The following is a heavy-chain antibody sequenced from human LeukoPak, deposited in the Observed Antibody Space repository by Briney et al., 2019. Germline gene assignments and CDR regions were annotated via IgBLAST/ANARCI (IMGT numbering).Heavy chain of an antibody. CDR3: ASDSSGYYYPYY. CDR1: GGSISSYH. Sequence: SETLSLTCTVSGGSISSYHWSWIRPPPGQGLEWIGNIHNSGSTDYNPSLRSRVTISVDTSKTQFSLRLSSVTAADTAVYHCASDSSGYYYPYYWGQGTLVTVSS. V-gene: IGHV4-59*08. CDR2: IHNSGST. D-gene: IGHD3-22*01. J-gene: IGHJ4*02.